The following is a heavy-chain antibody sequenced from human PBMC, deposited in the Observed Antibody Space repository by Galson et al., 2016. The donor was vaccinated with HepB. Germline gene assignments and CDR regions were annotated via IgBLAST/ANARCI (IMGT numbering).Heavy chain of an antibody. J-gene: IGHJ4*02. CDR1: GFSVSSYV. CDR3: GKYEFDY. Sequence: LRLSCAASGFSVSSYVMFWVRQAPGKGLEFVSAIGSDGRSTHYADSLRGRFTVSRDNSKNMLYLQMSSLRAEDTAVYYCGKYEFDYWGQGTLVTVSS. D-gene: IGHD3-3*01. V-gene: IGHV3-64D*09. CDR2: IGSDGRST.